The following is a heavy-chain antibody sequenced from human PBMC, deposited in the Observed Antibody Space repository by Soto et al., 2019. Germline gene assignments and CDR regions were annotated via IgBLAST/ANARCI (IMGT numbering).Heavy chain of an antibody. Sequence: QVQLVESGGGLVKPGGSLRLSCAASGFTFSDYYMSWIRQAPGKGLEWVSYISSSGSTIYYADSVKGRFTISRDNAKNSLYLQMNSLRAEDTAVYYCARAPPRERPAAGFPRNWFDPWGQGTLVTVSS. CDR2: ISSSGSTI. CDR1: GFTFSDYY. J-gene: IGHJ5*02. V-gene: IGHV3-11*01. CDR3: ARAPPRERPAAGFPRNWFDP. D-gene: IGHD6-13*01.